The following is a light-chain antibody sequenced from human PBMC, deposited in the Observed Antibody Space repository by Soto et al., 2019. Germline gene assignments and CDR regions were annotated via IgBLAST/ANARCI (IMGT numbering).Light chain of an antibody. J-gene: IGLJ1*01. CDR1: HSDIGGYKH. V-gene: IGLV2-14*01. Sequence: QSALTQPASVSASPGQSITIPCLGTHSDIGGYKHVCWYQQHPGKAPKLIIYEASNRPSGISDRFSGSKSGNTASLTISGLHADDEADYYCSSYTSSTNLYIFGTGTKVTVL. CDR2: EAS. CDR3: SSYTSSTNLYI.